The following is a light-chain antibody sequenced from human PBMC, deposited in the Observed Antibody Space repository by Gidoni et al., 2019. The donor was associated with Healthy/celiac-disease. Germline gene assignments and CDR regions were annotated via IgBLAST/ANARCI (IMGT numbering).Light chain of an antibody. J-gene: IGKJ2*01. CDR3: QQYNSYLYT. V-gene: IGKV1-5*03. Sequence: DIQMTQSPSTLSASVGDSVTITCRASQSISSWFAWYQQKPGKAPKLLIYKASSLESGVPSRCSGSGSGTEFTLIISSLQPDDCATYYCQQYNSYLYTFGQGTKLEIK. CDR1: QSISSW. CDR2: KAS.